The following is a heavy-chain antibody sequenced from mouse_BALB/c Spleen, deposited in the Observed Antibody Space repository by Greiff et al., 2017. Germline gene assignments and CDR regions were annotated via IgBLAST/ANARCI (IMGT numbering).Heavy chain of an antibody. V-gene: IGHV1-82*01. CDR1: GYAFSSSW. Sequence: VQLQQSGPELVKPGASVKISCKASGYAFSSSWMNWVKQRPGQGLEWIGRIYPGDGDTNYNGKFKGKATLTADKSSSTAYMQLSSLTSVDSAVYFCARDESYYAMDYWGQGTSVTVSS. CDR2: IYPGDGDT. CDR3: ARDESYYAMDY. J-gene: IGHJ4*01.